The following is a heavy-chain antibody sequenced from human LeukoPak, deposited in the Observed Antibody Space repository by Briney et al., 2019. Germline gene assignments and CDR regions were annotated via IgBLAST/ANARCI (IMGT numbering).Heavy chain of an antibody. V-gene: IGHV4-61*09. D-gene: IGHD3-10*01. CDR3: TKGRGI. Sequence: SQTLSLTCTVSGGSISSGSYDWYWIRQPAGKGLEWIGHIYTSGSMNYNPSLKSRVTISVDTSKNQFSLKLTSVTAADTAVYYCTKGRGIWGQGTLVTVSS. J-gene: IGHJ4*02. CDR1: GGSISSGSYD. CDR2: IYTSGSM.